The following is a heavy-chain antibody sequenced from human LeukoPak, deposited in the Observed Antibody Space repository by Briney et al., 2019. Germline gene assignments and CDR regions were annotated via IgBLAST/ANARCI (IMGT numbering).Heavy chain of an antibody. Sequence: QPGRSLRLSCAASGFTFSSYAMHWVRQAPGKGLEWVAVISYDGSNKYYADSVKGRFTISRDNSKNTLYLQMNSLRAEDTAVYYCARDTYWGQGTLVTVSS. V-gene: IGHV3-30-3*01. CDR3: ARDTY. J-gene: IGHJ4*02. CDR2: ISYDGSNK. CDR1: GFTFSSYA.